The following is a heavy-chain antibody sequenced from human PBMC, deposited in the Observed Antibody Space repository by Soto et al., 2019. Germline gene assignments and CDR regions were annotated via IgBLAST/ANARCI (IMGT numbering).Heavy chain of an antibody. CDR3: AILEVRLGRGAGILTGYGMDV. D-gene: IGHD3-9*01. V-gene: IGHV3-30-3*01. CDR1: GFTFSSYA. CDR2: ISYDGSNK. J-gene: IGHJ6*02. Sequence: PGGSLSLSCAASGFTFSSYAMHWVRQAPGKGLEWVAVISYDGSNKYYADSVKGRFTISRDNSKNTLYLQMNSLRAEDTAVYYCAILEVRLGRGAGILTGYGMDVWGQGTTVTVSS.